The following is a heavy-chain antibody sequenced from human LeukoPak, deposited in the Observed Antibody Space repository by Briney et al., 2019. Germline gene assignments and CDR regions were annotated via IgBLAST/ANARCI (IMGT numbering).Heavy chain of an antibody. CDR2: INPNSGGT. D-gene: IGHD3-10*01. V-gene: IGHV1-2*02. Sequence: ASVKVSCKASGYTFTGYYMHWVRQAPGQGLEWMGWINPNSGGTNYAQKFQGRVTMTRDTSIRTAYMELSRLRSDDTAVYYCARGNGLGELLSIGGNYWGQGTLVTVSS. CDR1: GYTFTGYY. CDR3: ARGNGLGELLSIGGNY. J-gene: IGHJ4*02.